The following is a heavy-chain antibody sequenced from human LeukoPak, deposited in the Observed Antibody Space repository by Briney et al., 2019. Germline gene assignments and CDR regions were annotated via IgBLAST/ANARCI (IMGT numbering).Heavy chain of an antibody. D-gene: IGHD6-19*01. CDR1: GFTLSSYW. CDR3: ARELAVGGTWFDP. V-gene: IGHV3-74*01. J-gene: IGHJ5*02. CDR2: IKSDGSTT. Sequence: PGGSLRLSCAASGFTLSSYWMHWVRQAPGKGLVWVSRIKSDGSTTNYADSVKGQFTISRDNAKNTLYLQMNSLRAEDTAVYYCARELAVGGTWFDPWGQGTLVTVSS.